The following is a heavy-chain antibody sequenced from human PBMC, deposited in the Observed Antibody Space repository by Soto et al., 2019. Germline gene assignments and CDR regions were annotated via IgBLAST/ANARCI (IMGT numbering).Heavy chain of an antibody. J-gene: IGHJ4*02. Sequence: GGSLRFSCAASGFTVSSNYMSWVRQAPGKGLEWVSLTHSGGTTHYVDSVKGRFTISRDNSKNTLYLQVDSLRAEDTAVYYCAVGDSGSHNTYWGQGTLVTVSS. CDR2: THSGGTT. V-gene: IGHV3-66*01. CDR3: AVGDSGSHNTY. CDR1: GFTVSSNY. D-gene: IGHD3-10*01.